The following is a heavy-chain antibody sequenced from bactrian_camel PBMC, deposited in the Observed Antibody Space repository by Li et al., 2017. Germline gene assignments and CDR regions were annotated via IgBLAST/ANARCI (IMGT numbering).Heavy chain of an antibody. Sequence: QLVESGGVSVQTGGSLRLSCAASEDTYSNNCIGWFRQTPGKEREGVAAIYTGGGNTYYADSVKGRFTISRDNAKNTVYLQMNSLKPEDTAMYYCAAFCSGGYWSFKYWGQGTQVTVS. CDR1: EDTYSNNC. D-gene: IGHD2*01. V-gene: IGHV3S25*01. CDR2: IYTGGGNT. J-gene: IGHJ4*01. CDR3: AAFCSGGYWSFKY.